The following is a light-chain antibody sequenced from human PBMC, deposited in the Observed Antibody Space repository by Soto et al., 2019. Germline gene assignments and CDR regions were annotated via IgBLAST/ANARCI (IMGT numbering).Light chain of an antibody. CDR1: SSDVGAYNY. CDR2: DVN. Sequence: QSALTQPASVSGSPGQSITISCTGTSSDVGAYNYVSWYQHHPDKAPKLIIYDVNNRPSGVSKRFSGSKSGNTASLTISGLQAEDEADYYCSSFAGSSTFEVFGTGTKLPS. J-gene: IGLJ1*01. CDR3: SSFAGSSTFEV. V-gene: IGLV2-14*01.